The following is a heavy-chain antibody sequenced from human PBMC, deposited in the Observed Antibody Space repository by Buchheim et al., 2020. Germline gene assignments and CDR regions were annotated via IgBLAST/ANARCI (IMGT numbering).Heavy chain of an antibody. Sequence: EVQLVESGGGLVQPGGSLRLSCAASGFTFSSYLMNWVRQTPGKGLEWVANIKQDGSEKYYVDSVKGRFTISRDNAKNSLYLQMNSLRAEDAAVYYCARVGLWSSYYRYYYYYYGMDVWGQGTT. CDR1: GFTFSSYL. D-gene: IGHD3-3*01. V-gene: IGHV3-7*01. J-gene: IGHJ6*02. CDR2: IKQDGSEK. CDR3: ARVGLWSSYYRYYYYYYGMDV.